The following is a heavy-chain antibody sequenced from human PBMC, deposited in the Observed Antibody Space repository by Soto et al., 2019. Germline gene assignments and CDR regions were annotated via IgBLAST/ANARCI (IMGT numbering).Heavy chain of an antibody. D-gene: IGHD2-2*01. CDR2: IIPILGIA. CDR3: ARGRRDLVVPVSAFDI. J-gene: IGHJ3*02. V-gene: IGHV1-69*02. Sequence: QVQLVQSGAEVKKPGSSVKVSCKASGGTFSSYTISWVRQAPGQGLEWMGRIIPILGIANYAQKFQGRVTITADKSTSTAYMELSSLRSEDTAVYYCARGRRDLVVPVSAFDIWGQGTMVTVSS. CDR1: GGTFSSYT.